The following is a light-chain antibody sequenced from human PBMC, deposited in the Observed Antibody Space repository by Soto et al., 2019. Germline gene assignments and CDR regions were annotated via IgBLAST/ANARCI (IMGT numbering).Light chain of an antibody. CDR1: IDDVTAYYR. CDR3: SVYTRTSTYV. J-gene: IGLJ1*01. CDR2: GVS. Sequence: QSVLTQPPSVSGSPGQSVTISCSGTIDDVTAYYRVSWYKQTPGTAPKLMIYGVSNRPSGVPDRFSGSRSGNTASLSISGLQAEDECDYYRSVYTRTSTYVFGTGTRSPS. V-gene: IGLV2-18*01.